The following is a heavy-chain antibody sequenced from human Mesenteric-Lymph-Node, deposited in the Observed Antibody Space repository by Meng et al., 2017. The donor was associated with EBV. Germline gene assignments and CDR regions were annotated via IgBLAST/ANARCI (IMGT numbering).Heavy chain of an antibody. CDR2: INSRGST. V-gene: IGHV4-59*01. CDR3: ARDKLSGWSAFDS. Sequence: QVRLTALGQGLVNPSEHVSLTRTVSGDSISNYYWGWIRQSPGKGLEWIGYINSRGSTNNTPSLKSRATISVDTSKNQFSLKLSSVTAADTAVYYCARDKLSGWSAFDSWGQGTLVTVSS. D-gene: IGHD6-19*01. J-gene: IGHJ4*02. CDR1: GDSISNYY.